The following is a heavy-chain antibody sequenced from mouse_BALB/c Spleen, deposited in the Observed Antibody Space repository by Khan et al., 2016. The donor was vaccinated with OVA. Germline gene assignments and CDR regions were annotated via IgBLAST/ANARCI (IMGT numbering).Heavy chain of an antibody. CDR3: ARRNYYGYYFDY. V-gene: IGHV3-2*02. D-gene: IGHD1-1*01. CDR1: GYSITSGYA. J-gene: IGHJ2*01. CDR2: ISYSGVT. Sequence: EVQLQESGPGLVKPSQSLSLTCTVTGYSITSGYAWNWIRQFPGNKLEWMGYISYSGVTRYTPSLKSRISITGDTSKNQCLLQWNSVTTEDTANYYGARRNYYGYYFDYWGQGTTLTVSS.